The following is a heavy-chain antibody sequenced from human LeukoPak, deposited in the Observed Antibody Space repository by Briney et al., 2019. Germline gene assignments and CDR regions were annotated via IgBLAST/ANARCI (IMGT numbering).Heavy chain of an antibody. D-gene: IGHD3-22*01. V-gene: IGHV4-61*01. J-gene: IGHJ4*02. CDR3: ARALYSSGYYYGLLFDY. CDR2: IYYSGST. CDR1: GGSISSGSYY. Sequence: PSQTLSLTCTVSGGSISSGSYYWSWIRQPPGKGLEWIGYIYYSGSTNYNPSLKSRVTISVDTSKNQFSLKLSSVTAADTAVYYCARALYSSGYYYGLLFDYWGQGTLVTVSS.